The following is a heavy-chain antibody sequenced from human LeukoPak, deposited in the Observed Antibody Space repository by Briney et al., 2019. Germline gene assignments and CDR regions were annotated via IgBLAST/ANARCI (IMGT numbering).Heavy chain of an antibody. J-gene: IGHJ4*02. D-gene: IGHD6-19*01. CDR1: GGSISSGSYY. CDR3: ARGPRQWLVQGVDY. V-gene: IGHV4-61*02. CDR2: IYTSGST. Sequence: SETLSLTCTVSGGSISSGSYYWSWIRQPAGKGLEWIGRIYTSGSTNYNPSLKSRVTISVDTSKNQFSLKLSSVTAADTAVYYCARGPRQWLVQGVDYWGQGTLVTVSS.